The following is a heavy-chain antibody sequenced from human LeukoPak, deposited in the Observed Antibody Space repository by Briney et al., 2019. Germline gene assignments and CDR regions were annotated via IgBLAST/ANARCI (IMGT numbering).Heavy chain of an antibody. J-gene: IGHJ5*02. Sequence: SEILSLTCAVYGGSFSGYYWSWIRQPPGKGLEWIGEINHSGSTSYNPSLKSRVTISVDTSKNQFSLKLSSVTAADTAVYYCASSSSGWYDGWFDPWGQGTLVTVSS. CDR1: GGSFSGYY. CDR2: INHSGST. CDR3: ASSSSGWYDGWFDP. D-gene: IGHD6-19*01. V-gene: IGHV4-34*01.